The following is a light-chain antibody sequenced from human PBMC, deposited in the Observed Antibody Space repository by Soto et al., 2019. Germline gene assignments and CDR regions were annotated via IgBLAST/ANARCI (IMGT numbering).Light chain of an antibody. Sequence: EMKITQYPATLSLSPGDRATLSCRARESVSILLAWYQQKPGQAPRLLIHGASSRATGIPDRFSGSGSGTDFTLTISRLEPEDFAVYYCQQYGSSPRTFGQGTKVDIK. CDR3: QQYGSSPRT. J-gene: IGKJ1*01. CDR1: ESVSIL. V-gene: IGKV3-20*01. CDR2: GAS.